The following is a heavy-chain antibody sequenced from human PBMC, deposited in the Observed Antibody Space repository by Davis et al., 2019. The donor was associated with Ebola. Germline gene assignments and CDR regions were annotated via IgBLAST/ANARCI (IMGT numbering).Heavy chain of an antibody. CDR2: IRLNSGGT. Sequence: ASVKVSCKASGFPFTDYYMHWVRQAPGQGPEWMGWIRLNSGGTKYSHKFQGRVTMTRDTSINTAHMELSGLRSDDTALYYCARDDKVMHFDYWGQGTLVTVSS. D-gene: IGHD3-16*01. CDR1: GFPFTDYY. J-gene: IGHJ4*02. CDR3: ARDDKVMHFDY. V-gene: IGHV1-2*02.